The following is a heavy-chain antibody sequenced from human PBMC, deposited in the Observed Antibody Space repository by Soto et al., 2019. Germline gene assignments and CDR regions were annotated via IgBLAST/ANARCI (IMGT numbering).Heavy chain of an antibody. D-gene: IGHD3-10*01. CDR2: IIPMYGPA. Sequence: QVPLVQSGAEVKKPGSSVTVSCEASGGTFSSYAIHWVRQAPGQGLGWMGGIIPMYGPAKYAQRFQGRVTITADESTTTVYMELTSLTSQDTAVYYCARVTSMVRGVIDNWFDPWGHGTLVTVSS. V-gene: IGHV1-69*01. CDR1: GGTFSSYA. J-gene: IGHJ5*02. CDR3: ARVTSMVRGVIDNWFDP.